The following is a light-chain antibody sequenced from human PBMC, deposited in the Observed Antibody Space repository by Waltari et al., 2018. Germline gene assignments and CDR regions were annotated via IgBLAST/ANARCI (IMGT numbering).Light chain of an antibody. CDR1: QGVSMY. J-gene: IGKJ4*01. Sequence: EVVLTQSPATLSLSPGDTATLSCRASQGVSMYLAWYQHRPGQGPRLLIYDATNRATGIPARFGGSGSGTDFTLTISSLDPEDFAAYFCQQRSNSPMTFGGGTKVEIK. V-gene: IGKV3-11*01. CDR3: QQRSNSPMT. CDR2: DAT.